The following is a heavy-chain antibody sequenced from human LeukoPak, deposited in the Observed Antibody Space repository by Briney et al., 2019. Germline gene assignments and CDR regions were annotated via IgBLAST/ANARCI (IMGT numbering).Heavy chain of an antibody. Sequence: AISGSGGSTYYADSVKGRFTISRDNSKNTLYLQMNSLRAEDTAVYYCAKDLDYYDSRGYDYWGQGTLVTVSS. D-gene: IGHD3-22*01. V-gene: IGHV3-23*01. CDR3: AKDLDYYDSRGYDY. J-gene: IGHJ4*02. CDR2: ISGSGGST.